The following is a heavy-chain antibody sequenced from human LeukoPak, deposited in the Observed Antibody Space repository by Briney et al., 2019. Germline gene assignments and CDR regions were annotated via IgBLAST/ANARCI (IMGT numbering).Heavy chain of an antibody. J-gene: IGHJ2*01. V-gene: IGHV4-34*01. CDR1: GGSFSGYY. CDR2: IHHRGST. Sequence: SETLSLTCAVSGGSFSGYYWSWIRQPPGKGLEWIAEIHHRGSTSYKPSLRSRVTISGDASKNQISLKVISVTAADTAVYYCARGILGSYYFDLWGRGTLVTVSS. CDR3: ARGILGSYYFDL. D-gene: IGHD3-16*01.